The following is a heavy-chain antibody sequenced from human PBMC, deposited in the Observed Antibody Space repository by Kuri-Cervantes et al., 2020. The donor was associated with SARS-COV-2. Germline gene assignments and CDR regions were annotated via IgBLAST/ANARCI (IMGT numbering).Heavy chain of an antibody. CDR2: IYSGDSHT. J-gene: IGHJ4*02. CDR3: ATTGISVAGFVY. CDR1: GYSFTSYW. V-gene: IGHV5-51*01. D-gene: IGHD6-19*01. Sequence: KVSCKGSGYSFTSYWIGWVRQMPGKGLEWMGLIYSGDSHTRYSPSFQRQVTISADTSISTAYLQWSSLKASDTAMYYCATTGISVAGFVYWGQGTLVTVSS.